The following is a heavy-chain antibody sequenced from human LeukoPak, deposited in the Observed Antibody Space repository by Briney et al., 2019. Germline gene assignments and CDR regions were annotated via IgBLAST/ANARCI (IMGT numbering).Heavy chain of an antibody. J-gene: IGHJ6*02. V-gene: IGHV4-31*03. Sequence: PSQTLSLTCTVSGGSISSGGYYWSWIRQHPGKGLEWIGYIYYSGSTYYNPSLKSRVTISVDTSKNQFSLKLNSVTAADTAVYYCARAQGLLFHGANYYYYGMDVWGQGTTVTVSS. CDR1: GGSISSGGYY. D-gene: IGHD2/OR15-2a*01. CDR2: IYYSGST. CDR3: ARAQGLLFHGANYYYYGMDV.